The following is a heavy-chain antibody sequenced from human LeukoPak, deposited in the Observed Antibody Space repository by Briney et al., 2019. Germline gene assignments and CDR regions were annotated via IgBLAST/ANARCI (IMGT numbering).Heavy chain of an antibody. CDR3: AREFFGAVAGRIPYDAFDI. D-gene: IGHD6-19*01. CDR1: GYSISSGDY. J-gene: IGHJ3*02. CDR2: ISHSGST. Sequence: SSETLSLTCAISGYSISSGDYWGWIRQPPGKGLKWSGSISHSGSTYYNPSLKSRVTISVDTSKNQLSLKLSSLTAADTAVYYCAREFFGAVAGRIPYDAFDIWGQGTMVTVSS. V-gene: IGHV4-38-2*02.